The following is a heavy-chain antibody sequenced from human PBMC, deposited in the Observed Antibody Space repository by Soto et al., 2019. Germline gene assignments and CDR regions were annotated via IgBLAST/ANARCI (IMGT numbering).Heavy chain of an antibody. D-gene: IGHD1-1*01. CDR1: GFTVSGKKY. V-gene: IGHV3-53*01. Sequence: GGSLRLSCAAFGFTVSGKKYVAWVRQAPGKGLEWVSALYDLDGTYYADSVKGRFTTSSDSSRTTVYLQMDSLRPDDTAVYSCATWHLQEHAYDIWGQGTMVTVSS. CDR3: ATWHLQEHAYDI. J-gene: IGHJ3*02. CDR2: LYDLDGT.